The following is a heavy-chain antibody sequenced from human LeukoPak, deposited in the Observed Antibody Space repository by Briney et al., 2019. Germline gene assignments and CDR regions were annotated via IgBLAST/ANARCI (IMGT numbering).Heavy chain of an antibody. V-gene: IGHV1-46*01. D-gene: IGHD6-19*01. Sequence: KVSCKASGYTFTSYYMHWVRQAPGQGLEWMGIINPSGGSTSYAQKFQGRVTMTRDTSTSTVYMELSSLRSEDTAVYYCARDPGYSSGWFLAFDIWGQGTMVTVSS. CDR2: INPSGGST. J-gene: IGHJ3*02. CDR1: GYTFTSYY. CDR3: ARDPGYSSGWFLAFDI.